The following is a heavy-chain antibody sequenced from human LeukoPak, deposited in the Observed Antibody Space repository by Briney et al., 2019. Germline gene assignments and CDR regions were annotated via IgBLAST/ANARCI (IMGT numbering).Heavy chain of an antibody. CDR2: IIPIPGIA. V-gene: IGHV1-69*04. CDR1: GDTFTSYA. D-gene: IGHD3-22*01. Sequence: AASVKVSCKASGDTFTSYAISWVRQAPGQGLEWMGRIIPIPGIANYAQKFQGRVTITADKSTSTAYMELSSLRSEETAAYYCARPRSSGYYDDAFDIWGQGTMVTVSS. J-gene: IGHJ3*02. CDR3: ARPRSSGYYDDAFDI.